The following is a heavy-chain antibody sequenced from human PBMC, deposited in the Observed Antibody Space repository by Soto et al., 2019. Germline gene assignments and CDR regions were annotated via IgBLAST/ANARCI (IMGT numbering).Heavy chain of an antibody. D-gene: IGHD2-2*01. CDR2: ISPSAGHI. CDR3: ARSAVLGYCSSTNCPVSDWFDP. Sequence: GGSLRLSCAASGFMFSSYSMNWVRQAPGRGLEWVSSISPSAGHIYYADSVKGRFTASRDNTKNSLYLQMNNLRAEDAAVYYCARSAVLGYCSSTNCPVSDWFDPWGQGTLVTVSS. J-gene: IGHJ5*02. CDR1: GFMFSSYS. V-gene: IGHV3-21*01.